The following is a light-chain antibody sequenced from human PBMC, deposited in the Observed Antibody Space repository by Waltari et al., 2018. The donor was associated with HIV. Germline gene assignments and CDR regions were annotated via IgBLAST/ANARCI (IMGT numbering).Light chain of an antibody. CDR1: SSNIGSNG. Sequence: QSVLTQPPSASGTPGQRVTISCSGSSSNIGSNGVYWYQQLPGTAPKLLIYRNNQRPSGVPDRFSCSKSGTSASLAISGLRSEDEADYYCAAWDDSLSGWVFGGGTKMTVL. CDR3: AAWDDSLSGWV. CDR2: RNN. J-gene: IGLJ3*02. V-gene: IGLV1-47*01.